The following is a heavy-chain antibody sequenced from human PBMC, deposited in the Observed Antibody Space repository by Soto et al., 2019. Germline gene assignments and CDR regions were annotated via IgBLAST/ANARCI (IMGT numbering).Heavy chain of an antibody. CDR2: SYYSGST. CDR1: GGSITSGSYF. D-gene: IGHD6-13*01. Sequence: PSETLSLTCTVSGGSITSGSYFWGWIRQPPGKGLEWIGSSYYSGSTYFNPSLKSRVTISVDTSKNQFSLKVSSVTAADTAIYYCARQGDSSSWYYFDYWGQGTLVTVSS. CDR3: ARQGDSSSWYYFDY. V-gene: IGHV4-39*01. J-gene: IGHJ4*02.